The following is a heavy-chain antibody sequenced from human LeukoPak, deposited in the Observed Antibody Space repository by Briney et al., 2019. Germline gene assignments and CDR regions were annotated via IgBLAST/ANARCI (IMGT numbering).Heavy chain of an antibody. J-gene: IGHJ4*02. CDR2: IKSKTDGGTT. V-gene: IGHV3-15*01. D-gene: IGHD3-16*01. CDR3: TTRKYYDNSGFDY. Sequence: GGSLRLSCAASGFTFNDAWMSWVRQAPGKGLEWVGRIKSKTDGGTTDYAAPVKGRFTISRDDSKNMVYLQMNSLKTEDTAVYYCTTRKYYDNSGFDYWGQGILDTVSS. CDR1: GFTFNDAW.